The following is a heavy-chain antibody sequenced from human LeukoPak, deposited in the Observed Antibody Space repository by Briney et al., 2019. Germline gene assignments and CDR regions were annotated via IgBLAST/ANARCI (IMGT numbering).Heavy chain of an antibody. CDR3: ARSGIAVHYYFDY. J-gene: IGHJ4*02. CDR2: IYYSGST. V-gene: IGHV4-39*07. CDR1: GGSISSSSYY. Sequence: SETLSLTCTVSGGSISSSSYYWGWIRQPPGKGLEWIGRIYYSGSTYYNPSLKSRVTISVDTSKNQFSLKLSSVTAADTAVYYCARSGIAVHYYFDYWGQGTLVTVSS. D-gene: IGHD6-19*01.